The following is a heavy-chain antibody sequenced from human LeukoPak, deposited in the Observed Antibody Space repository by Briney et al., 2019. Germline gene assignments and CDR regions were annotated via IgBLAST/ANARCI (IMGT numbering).Heavy chain of an antibody. D-gene: IGHD6-19*01. V-gene: IGHV3-23*01. CDR2: ISGRGGST. CDR3: AKDQSSGWYWDY. Sequence: GGSLRLSCAASGFTFSTYAMSWVRQAPGKGLEWVSAISGRGGSTYYADSVKGRFTISRDNSKNTLYLQMNSLRAEDTAAYYCAKDQSSGWYWDYWGQGTLVTVSS. CDR1: GFTFSTYA. J-gene: IGHJ4*02.